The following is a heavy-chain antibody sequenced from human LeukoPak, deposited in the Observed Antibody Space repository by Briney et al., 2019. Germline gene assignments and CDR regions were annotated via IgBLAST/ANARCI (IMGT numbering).Heavy chain of an antibody. CDR2: TYSSGSA. V-gene: IGHV4-4*07. Sequence: PSETLSLTCTVSGGSIMNHYWSWIRQPAGKGLEWIGRTYSSGSANYSPSLKNRVSMSIDTSNNHFSLNLTSVTAADTALYFCARDVRYASGWSTPVSRGQGTLVTVSS. CDR3: ARDVRYASGWSTPVS. CDR1: GGSIMNHY. J-gene: IGHJ4*02. D-gene: IGHD6-19*01.